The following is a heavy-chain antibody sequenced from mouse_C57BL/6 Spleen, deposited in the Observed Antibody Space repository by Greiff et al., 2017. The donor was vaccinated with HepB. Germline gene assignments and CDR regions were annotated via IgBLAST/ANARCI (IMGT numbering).Heavy chain of an antibody. D-gene: IGHD4-1*01. J-gene: IGHJ1*03. V-gene: IGHV3-6*01. CDR2: ISYDGSN. Sequence: EVQLQQSGPGLVKPSQSLSLTCSVTGYSITSGYYWNWIRQFPGNKLEWMGYISYDGSNNYNPSLKNRISITRDTSKNQFFLKLNSVTTEDTATYYCGELGYFDVWGTGTTVTVSS. CDR1: GYSITSGYY. CDR3: GELGYFDV.